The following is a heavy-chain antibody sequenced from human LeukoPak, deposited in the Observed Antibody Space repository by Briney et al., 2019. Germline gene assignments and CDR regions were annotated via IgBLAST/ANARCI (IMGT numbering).Heavy chain of an antibody. D-gene: IGHD6-13*01. J-gene: IGHJ1*01. V-gene: IGHV4-31*03. Sequence: PSQTLSLTCTVSGGSISSGGYYWSWIRQHPGKGLEWIGYIYYSGSTYYNPSLKSRVTISVDTSKNQFSLKLSSVTAADPAVYYRARGGIAAAKYFQHWGQGTLVTVSS. CDR3: ARGGIAAAKYFQH. CDR2: IYYSGST. CDR1: GGSISSGGYY.